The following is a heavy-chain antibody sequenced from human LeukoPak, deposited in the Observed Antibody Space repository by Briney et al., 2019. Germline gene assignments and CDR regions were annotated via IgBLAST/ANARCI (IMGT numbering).Heavy chain of an antibody. CDR3: ARVQDTSMY. D-gene: IGHD1-26*01. CDR2: INHSGST. V-gene: IGHV4-34*01. Sequence: SETLSLTCAVYGGSFSGYYWSWIRQPPGKGLEWIGEINHSGSTNYNPSLMSRVTISVDTSKNQFSLKLSSMTAADTAVYYCARVQDTSMYWGQGTLVTVSS. CDR1: GGSFSGYY. J-gene: IGHJ4*02.